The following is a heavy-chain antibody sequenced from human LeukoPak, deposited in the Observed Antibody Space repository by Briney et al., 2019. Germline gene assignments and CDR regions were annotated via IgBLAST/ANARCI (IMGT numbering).Heavy chain of an antibody. V-gene: IGHV3-7*01. CDR2: IKQDGSEK. D-gene: IGHD6-19*01. J-gene: IGHJ6*02. CDR3: ARDLAVAATHYYYGMDV. CDR1: GFTFSSYW. Sequence: GGSLRLSCAASGFTFSSYWMSWVRQAPGKGLEWVANIKQDGSEKYYVDSVKGRFTISRDNAKNSLYLQMNCLRAEDTAVYYCARDLAVAATHYYYGMDVWGQGTTVTVSS.